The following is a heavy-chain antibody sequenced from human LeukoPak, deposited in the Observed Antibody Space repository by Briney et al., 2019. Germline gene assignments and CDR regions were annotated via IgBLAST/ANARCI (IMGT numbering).Heavy chain of an antibody. CDR2: INPNSGGT. V-gene: IGHV1-2*02. CDR1: GYTFTGYY. CDR3: ARVPAARRRRPVFDY. Sequence: ASVKVSCKASGYTFTGYYMHWVRQAPGQGLEWMGWINPNSGGTNYAQKFQGRVTMIRDTSISTAYMELSSLRSEDTAVYYCARVPAARRRRPVFDYWGQGTLVTVSS. D-gene: IGHD6-6*01. J-gene: IGHJ4*02.